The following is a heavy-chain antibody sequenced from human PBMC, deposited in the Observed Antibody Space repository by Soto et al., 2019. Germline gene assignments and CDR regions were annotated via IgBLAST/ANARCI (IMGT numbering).Heavy chain of an antibody. CDR2: IYPGDSDA. Sequence: PGESLKISCKTSGYSFLNYWIGWVRQMPGKGLEWMGIIYPGDSDARYSPSFRGQVTISADKSISTVYLQWSSLKASDTAMYYCARHIVDTSMTASFNYWGQGTQVTVSS. V-gene: IGHV5-51*01. J-gene: IGHJ4*02. CDR1: GYSFLNYW. CDR3: ARHIVDTSMTASFNY. D-gene: IGHD5-18*01.